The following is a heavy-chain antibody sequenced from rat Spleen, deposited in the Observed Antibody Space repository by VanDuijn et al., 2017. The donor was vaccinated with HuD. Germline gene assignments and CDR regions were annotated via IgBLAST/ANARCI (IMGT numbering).Heavy chain of an antibody. D-gene: IGHD1-2*01. CDR2: ISYDGGST. CDR1: GFTFSNYD. J-gene: IGHJ2*01. CDR3: TKDDYSSDILFDY. V-gene: IGHV5-20*01. Sequence: EVQLVESGGGLVQPGRSMKLSCAASGFTFSNYDMAWVRQAPTKGLEWVASISYDGGSTYYRDSVKGRFTISRDNAKSSLYLQMDSLRSEDTATYYCTKDDYSSDILFDYWGQGVMVTVSS.